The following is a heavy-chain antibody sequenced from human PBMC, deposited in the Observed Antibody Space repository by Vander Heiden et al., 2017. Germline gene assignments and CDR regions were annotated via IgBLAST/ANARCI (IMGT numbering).Heavy chain of an antibody. J-gene: IGHJ4*02. CDR1: GYSISSGYY. CDR2: IYHSGST. V-gene: IGHV4-38-2*01. D-gene: IGHD4-4*01. CDR3: ARAGGPYYSNDF. Sequence: QVQLQESGPGLVKPSETLSLTCAVSGYSISSGYYWGWIRQPPGKGLEWIGSIYHSGSTYYNPSLKSRVTISVDTSKNQFSLKLSSVTAADTAVYYCARAGGPYYSNDFWGQGTLVTVSS.